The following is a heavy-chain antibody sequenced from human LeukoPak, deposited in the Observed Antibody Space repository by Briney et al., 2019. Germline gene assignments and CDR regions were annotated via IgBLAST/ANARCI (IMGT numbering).Heavy chain of an antibody. CDR3: ARDGLTGRTDGTLDH. Sequence: PGGSLRLSCAASGFTFSDYYMSWIRQAPGKGLEWVTLILYDGSKKYYTDSVRGRFTISRDDSKNTLYLQMNSLRPEDTAIYYCARDGLTGRTDGTLDHWGQGTLVTVSS. V-gene: IGHV3-30-3*01. CDR1: GFTFSDYY. CDR2: ILYDGSKK. D-gene: IGHD1-20*01. J-gene: IGHJ4*02.